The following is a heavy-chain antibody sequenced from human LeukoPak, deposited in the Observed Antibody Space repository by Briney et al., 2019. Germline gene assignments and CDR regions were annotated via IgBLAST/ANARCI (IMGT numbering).Heavy chain of an antibody. J-gene: IGHJ4*02. CDR3: ARDVGDL. CDR1: GFPFSSHA. CDR2: INQGGSEK. V-gene: IGHV3-7*01. D-gene: IGHD2-21*02. Sequence: PGGSLRLSCAASGFPFSSHAMSWVRQAPGKGLEWLANINQGGSEKYYVDSVKGRFTISRDNAKNSLFLQMNSLRAEDTAVYYCARDVGDLWGQGTLVTVSS.